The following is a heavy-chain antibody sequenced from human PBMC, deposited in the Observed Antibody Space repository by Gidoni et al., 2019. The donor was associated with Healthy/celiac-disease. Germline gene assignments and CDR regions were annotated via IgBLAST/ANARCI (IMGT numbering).Heavy chain of an antibody. D-gene: IGHD6-6*01. J-gene: IGHJ4*02. V-gene: IGHV3-23*01. Sequence: EVQLLESGGGLVQPGGSLRLSCAASGFTFSSYAMSWVRQAPGKGLEVVSAISGSGGSTYYADSVKGRFTISRDNSKNTLYLQMNSLRAEDTAVYYCAKGGGNYSSSSPYYFDYWGQGTLVTVSS. CDR3: AKGGGNYSSSSPYYFDY. CDR1: GFTFSSYA. CDR2: ISGSGGST.